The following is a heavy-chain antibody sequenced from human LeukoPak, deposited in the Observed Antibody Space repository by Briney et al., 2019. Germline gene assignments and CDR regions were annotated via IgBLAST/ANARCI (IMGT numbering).Heavy chain of an antibody. CDR2: ISSSSSYM. V-gene: IGHV3-21*04. CDR1: GVTFSSYY. J-gene: IGHJ6*02. Sequence: GGSLRLSCAASGVTFSSYYMNWVRQAPGKGLEWVSSISSSSSYMFYADSVKGRFTISRDNAENSLYLQMNSLRAEDTAVYYCARDGTGTTRYYGMDVWGQGTTVTVSS. D-gene: IGHD1-1*01. CDR3: ARDGTGTTRYYGMDV.